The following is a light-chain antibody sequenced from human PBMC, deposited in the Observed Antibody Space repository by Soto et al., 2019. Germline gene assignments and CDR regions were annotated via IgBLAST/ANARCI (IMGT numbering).Light chain of an antibody. CDR2: DAS. J-gene: IGKJ5*01. CDR3: QQYENLPT. CDR1: QSISTW. Sequence: DIQMTHSPSTLSASVGERVTITCRASQSISTWLAWYQQKPGKAPKLLIYDASSLESGVPSRFSGSGSGTEFTLTISSLQPEDIATYYCQQYENLPTFGQGTRLEIK. V-gene: IGKV1-5*01.